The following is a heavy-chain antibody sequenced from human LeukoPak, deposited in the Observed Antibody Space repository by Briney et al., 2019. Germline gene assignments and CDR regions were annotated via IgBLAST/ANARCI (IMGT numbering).Heavy chain of an antibody. V-gene: IGHV1-18*01. CDR1: GYTFTRYA. D-gene: IGHD6-19*01. CDR2: ISAYNDYT. CDR3: AREGSGWYGGDFDY. Sequence: GASVKVSCKASGYTFTRYAISWVRQAPGQGLEWMGWISAYNDYTKYAQNFQGRVTMTTDTSTGTAYMELRSLRSDDTAVYYCAREGSGWYGGDFDYWGQGTLVTVSS. J-gene: IGHJ4*02.